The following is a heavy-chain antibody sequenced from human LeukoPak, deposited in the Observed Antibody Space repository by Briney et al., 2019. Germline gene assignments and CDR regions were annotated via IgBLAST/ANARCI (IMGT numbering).Heavy chain of an antibody. CDR3: ARAVDKGTGYYMDF. Sequence: SGGSLRLSCAASGFTFSSYGMHWVRQAPGKGLEWVAFIRYDGSNKYYADSVKGRFTISRDNSNNAVSLQMNNLRTEDTAMYYCARAVDKGTGYYMDFWGQGTLVTVSS. J-gene: IGHJ4*02. V-gene: IGHV3-30*02. CDR2: IRYDGSNK. CDR1: GFTFSSYG. D-gene: IGHD3-22*01.